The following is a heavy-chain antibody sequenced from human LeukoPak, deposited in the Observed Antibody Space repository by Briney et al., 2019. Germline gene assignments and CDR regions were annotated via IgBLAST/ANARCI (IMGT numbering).Heavy chain of an antibody. CDR3: AREGGSGSYFDY. V-gene: IGHV3-23*01. J-gene: IGHJ4*02. Sequence: GGSLRLSCAASGFTFSSYAMSWVRQAPGKGLEWVSAISGSGGSTYYADSVKGRFTISRDNAKNSLYLQMNSLRAEDTAVYYCAREGGSGSYFDYWGQGTLVTVSS. CDR2: ISGSGGST. CDR1: GFTFSSYA. D-gene: IGHD6-19*01.